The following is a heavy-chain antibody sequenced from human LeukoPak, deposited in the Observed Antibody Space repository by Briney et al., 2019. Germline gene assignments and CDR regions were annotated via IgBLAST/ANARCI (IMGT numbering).Heavy chain of an antibody. V-gene: IGHV3-9*01. D-gene: IGHD1-26*01. CDR2: ISWNSGSI. CDR3: ASGSGSYGNWYFDL. Sequence: GGSLRLSCAASGFTFDDYAMHWVRQAPGKGLEWVSGISWNSGSIGYADSVKGRFTISRDNAKNSLYLQMNSLRAGDTAVYYCASGSGSYGNWYFDLWGRGTLVTVSS. CDR1: GFTFDDYA. J-gene: IGHJ2*01.